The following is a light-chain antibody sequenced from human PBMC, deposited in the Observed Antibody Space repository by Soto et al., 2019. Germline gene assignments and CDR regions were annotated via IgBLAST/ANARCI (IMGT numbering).Light chain of an antibody. CDR2: AVS. J-gene: IGLJ1*01. V-gene: IGLV2-14*03. CDR3: ISYTDRQSYL. CDR1: SSDIGSYDH. Sequence: QSALTQPASVSGSPGQSITISCSGTSSDIGSYDHVAWYQQFPGKSPKLIIYAVSGRPSGVSDRFSGSKSGISASLTISGLQTEDEADYYCISYTDRQSYLFGTGTKVTAL.